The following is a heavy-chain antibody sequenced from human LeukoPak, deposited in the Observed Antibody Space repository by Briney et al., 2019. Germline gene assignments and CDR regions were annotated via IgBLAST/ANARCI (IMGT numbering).Heavy chain of an antibody. CDR1: GFTFDDYA. Sequence: PGGSLRLSCAASGFTFDDYAMHWVRQAPGKGLEWVSLISGDGGSTYYADSVKGRFTISRDNSKNSLYLQMNSLRTEDTALYYCAREGIVVVPAATYYYYYMDVWGKGTTVTVSS. V-gene: IGHV3-43*02. CDR2: ISGDGGST. CDR3: AREGIVVVPAATYYYYYMDV. D-gene: IGHD2-2*01. J-gene: IGHJ6*03.